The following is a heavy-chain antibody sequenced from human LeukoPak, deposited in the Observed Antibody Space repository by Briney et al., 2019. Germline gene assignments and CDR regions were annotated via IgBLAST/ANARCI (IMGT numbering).Heavy chain of an antibody. CDR3: ARDGLQWVVTASNWFDP. CDR1: GYTFTGYY. V-gene: IGHV1-2*02. D-gene: IGHD2-21*02. J-gene: IGHJ5*02. CDR2: INPNSGGT. Sequence: GASVKVSCKASGYTFTGYYMHWVRQAPGQGLEWMGWINPNSGGTSYAQKFQGRVTMTRDTSISTAYMELSRLRSDDTAVYYCARDGLQWVVTASNWFDPWGQGTLVTVSS.